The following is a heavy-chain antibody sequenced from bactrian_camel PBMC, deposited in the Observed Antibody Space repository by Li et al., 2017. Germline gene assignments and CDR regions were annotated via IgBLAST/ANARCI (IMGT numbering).Heavy chain of an antibody. D-gene: IGHD2*01. CDR1: GYIYSRCR. CDR2: LNTDGGIR. CDR3: AADFGPYCSGSYLARRSNF. V-gene: IGHV3S6*01. J-gene: IGHJ4*01. Sequence: HVQLVESGGGSVQAGGSLQLSCEVIGYIYSRCRVGWLRRAPGKGLEWISGLNTDGGIRKYANSVKGRFNISKDNAKNTVYLQMDSLKPEDTAMYYCAADFGPYCSGSYLARRSNFRGQGTQVTVS.